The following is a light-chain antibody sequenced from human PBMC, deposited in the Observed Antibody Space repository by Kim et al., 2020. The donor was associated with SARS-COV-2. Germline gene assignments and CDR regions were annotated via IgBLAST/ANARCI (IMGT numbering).Light chain of an antibody. CDR3: SSYTSTSIYV. V-gene: IGLV2-18*02. Sequence: LTQPPSMSGSPGQSVTISCTGTSSDIGYYDRVSWYQQPPGTAPKLMIYEVSHRPSGVPDRFSGSKSGNTASLTISGLQAEDEADYYCSSYTSTSIYVFGTGTKVTVL. CDR1: SSDIGYYDR. J-gene: IGLJ1*01. CDR2: EVS.